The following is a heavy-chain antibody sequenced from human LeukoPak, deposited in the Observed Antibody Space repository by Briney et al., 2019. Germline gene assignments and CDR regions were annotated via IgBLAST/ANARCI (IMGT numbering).Heavy chain of an antibody. CDR3: AKDHIYGDGSNSFDS. CDR2: IYYSGSP. CDR1: GGSINSGAYY. Sequence: SETLSLTCTVSGGSINSGAYYWTWIRQHPGKGLEWIGHIYYSGSPYYNPSLKSRVSMSVDTSKNQFSLKLSSVIAADTAVYYCAKDHIYGDGSNSFDSWGQGTLVTVSS. D-gene: IGHD5-24*01. J-gene: IGHJ4*02. V-gene: IGHV4-31*03.